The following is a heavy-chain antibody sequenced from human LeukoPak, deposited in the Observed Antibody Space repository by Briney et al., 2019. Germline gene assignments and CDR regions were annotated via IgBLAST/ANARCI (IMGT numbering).Heavy chain of an antibody. D-gene: IGHD5-24*01. CDR3: ARDSNSLFDY. CDR1: GGTFSSYA. J-gene: IGHJ4*02. V-gene: IGHV1-69*04. Sequence: SVKVSCKASGGTFSSYAISWVRQAPGHRREWMGRIIPIFGIANYAQKFQGRVTITADKSTSTAYMELSSLRSGDTAVYYCARDSNSLFDYWGQGTLVTVSS. CDR2: IIPIFGIA.